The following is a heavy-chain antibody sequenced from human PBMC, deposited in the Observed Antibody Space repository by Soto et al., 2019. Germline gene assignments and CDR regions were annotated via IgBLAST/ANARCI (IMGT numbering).Heavy chain of an antibody. D-gene: IGHD4-17*01. J-gene: IGHJ6*02. CDR1: GYSFTSYW. CDR3: ARRRTLTVTHEGIGNGMDV. CDR2: IDPSDSYT. V-gene: IGHV5-10-1*03. Sequence: EVQLVQSGAEVKKPGESLRISCKGSGYSFTSYWISWLRQMPGKGLEWMGRIDPSDSYTNYSPSFQGHVTISADKSISTAYLQWSSLKASDTAMYYCARRRTLTVTHEGIGNGMDVWVQGTTVTVSS.